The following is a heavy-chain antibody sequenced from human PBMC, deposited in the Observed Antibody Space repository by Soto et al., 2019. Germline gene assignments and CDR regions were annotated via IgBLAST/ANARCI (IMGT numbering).Heavy chain of an antibody. Sequence: GGSLRLSCAASGFTFSSYWMSWVRQAPGKGLEWVANIKQDGSEKYYVDSVKGRFTISRDNAKNSLYLQMNSLRAEDTAVYYCARKGRPTRYCSGGSCPKDYWGQGTLVTVSS. CDR2: IKQDGSEK. CDR1: GFTFSSYW. V-gene: IGHV3-7*01. D-gene: IGHD2-15*01. J-gene: IGHJ4*02. CDR3: ARKGRPTRYCSGGSCPKDY.